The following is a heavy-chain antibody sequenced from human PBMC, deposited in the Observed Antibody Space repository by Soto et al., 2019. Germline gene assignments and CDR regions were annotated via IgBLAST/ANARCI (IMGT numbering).Heavy chain of an antibody. CDR3: ARDLYGNYYCGMDV. CDR2: ISSSSSYI. V-gene: IGHV3-21*01. CDR1: GFTFSSYS. Sequence: EVQLVESGGGLVKPGGSLRLSCAASGFTFSSYSMNWVRQAPGKGLEWVSSISSSSSYIYYADSVKGRFTISRDNAKNSLYLQMNSLRAEDTAVYYCARDLYGNYYCGMDVWGQGTTVTVSS. J-gene: IGHJ6*02. D-gene: IGHD2-2*02.